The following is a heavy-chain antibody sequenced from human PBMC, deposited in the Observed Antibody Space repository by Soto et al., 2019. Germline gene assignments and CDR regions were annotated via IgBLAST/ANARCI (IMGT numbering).Heavy chain of an antibody. D-gene: IGHD6-13*01. Sequence: KPSETLSLTCAVYGGSFSGYYWSWIRQPPGKGLEWIGEINHSGSTNYNPFLKSRVTISVDTSKNQFSLKLSSVTAADTAVYYCARGYKSLIAAATYYFDYWGQGTLVTVSS. CDR2: INHSGST. J-gene: IGHJ4*02. V-gene: IGHV4-34*01. CDR1: GGSFSGYY. CDR3: ARGYKSLIAAATYYFDY.